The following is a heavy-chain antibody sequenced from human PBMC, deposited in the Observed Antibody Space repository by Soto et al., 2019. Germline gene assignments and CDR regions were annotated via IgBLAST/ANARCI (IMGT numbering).Heavy chain of an antibody. Sequence: QMQLVQSGPEVKKPGTSVKVSCKASGFTFTSSAMQWVRHARRQRLERTGWIVVGSGNTNYAQKFQQRVTLTGGMSTSTAYMELGSLRSEDTAVYYCAGVGTVTDDRYGMDVCGQGNTVTVSS. J-gene: IGHJ6*02. CDR3: AGVGTVTDDRYGMDV. V-gene: IGHV1-58*02. CDR2: IVVGSGNT. D-gene: IGHD4-17*01. CDR1: GFTFTSSA.